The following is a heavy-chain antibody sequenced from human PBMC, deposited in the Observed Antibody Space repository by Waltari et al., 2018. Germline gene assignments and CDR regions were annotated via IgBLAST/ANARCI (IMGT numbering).Heavy chain of an antibody. J-gene: IGHJ4*02. CDR3: ARQLRDYYDSSGYYNYFDY. D-gene: IGHD3-22*01. Sequence: QVQLQESDPGLVKPSETLSLTCTVSGGSISSHYWSWIRQPPGKGLEWIGYIYYSGSTNYNPSLKSRVTISVDTSKNQFSLKLSSVTAADTAVYYCARQLRDYYDSSGYYNYFDYWGQGTLVTVSS. CDR2: IYYSGST. V-gene: IGHV4-59*11. CDR1: GGSISSHY.